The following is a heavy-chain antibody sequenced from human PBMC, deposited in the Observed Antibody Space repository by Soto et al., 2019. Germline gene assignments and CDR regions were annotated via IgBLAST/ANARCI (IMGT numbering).Heavy chain of an antibody. V-gene: IGHV4-31*03. CDR2: IYNNRRT. CDR3: ARYTDY. CDR1: VGSIGSGGYY. J-gene: IGHJ4*02. Sequence: QVQLQESGPGLVKPSETLSLTCSVSVGSIGSGGYYWSWIRQLPGKGLAWIGYIYNNRRTYYSPSLKSRVTMSVDTSKNQFSLKLSSVTAADTAIYYCARYTDYWGQGIMVTVSS.